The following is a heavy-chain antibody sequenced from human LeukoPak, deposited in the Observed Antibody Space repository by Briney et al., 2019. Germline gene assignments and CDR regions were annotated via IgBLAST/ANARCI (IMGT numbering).Heavy chain of an antibody. CDR1: GITFSNYA. CDR2: ISWNSGSI. V-gene: IGHV3-9*01. Sequence: GGSLRLSCVASGITFSNYAMHWVRQAPGKGLEWVSGISWNSGSIGYADSVKGRFTISRDNAKNSLYLQMNSLRAEDTALYYCAKDGNWGLNYFDYWGQGTLVTVSS. D-gene: IGHD7-27*01. J-gene: IGHJ4*02. CDR3: AKDGNWGLNYFDY.